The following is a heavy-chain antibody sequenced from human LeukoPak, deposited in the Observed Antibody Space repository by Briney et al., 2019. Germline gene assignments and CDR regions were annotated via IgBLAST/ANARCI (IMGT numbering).Heavy chain of an antibody. Sequence: SETLSPTPTISGGSISSDYWSCIRLPAGRGLEWNGRIYTSGSTNYNPSLKSRVTMSVDTSKNQFSLKLSSVTAADTAVYYCAREERDYYDSSPRFDYWGQGTLVTASS. V-gene: IGHV4-4*07. CDR3: AREERDYYDSSPRFDY. D-gene: IGHD3-22*01. CDR1: GGSISSDY. CDR2: IYTSGST. J-gene: IGHJ4*02.